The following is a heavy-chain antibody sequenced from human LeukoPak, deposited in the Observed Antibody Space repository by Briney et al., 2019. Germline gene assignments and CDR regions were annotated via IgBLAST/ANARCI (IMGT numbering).Heavy chain of an antibody. Sequence: GGSLRLSCAASGFTFSSYEMNWVRQAPGKGLEWVSYISSSGSTIYYADSVKGRFTISRDNAKNTLYLQMNSLRAEDTAVYYCARFVSGDIVVVPAAIGDAFDIWGQGTMVTVSS. V-gene: IGHV3-48*03. CDR2: ISSSGSTI. D-gene: IGHD2-2*01. J-gene: IGHJ3*02. CDR3: ARFVSGDIVVVPAAIGDAFDI. CDR1: GFTFSSYE.